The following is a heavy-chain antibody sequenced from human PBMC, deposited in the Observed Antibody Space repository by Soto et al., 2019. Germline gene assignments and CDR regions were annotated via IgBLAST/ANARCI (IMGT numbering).Heavy chain of an antibody. CDR2: IIPIFGTA. V-gene: IGHV1-69*13. D-gene: IGHD5-18*01. Sequence: ASVKVSCKASGGTFSSYAISWVRQAPGQGLEWMGGIIPIFGTANYAQKFQGRVTITADESTSTAYMELSSLRSEDTAVYYCARDGSYGSPNYFDYRGQGTLVTVSS. J-gene: IGHJ4*02. CDR3: ARDGSYGSPNYFDY. CDR1: GGTFSSYA.